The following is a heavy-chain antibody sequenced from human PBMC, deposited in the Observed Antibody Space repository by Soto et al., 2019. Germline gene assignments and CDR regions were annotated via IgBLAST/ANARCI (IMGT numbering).Heavy chain of an antibody. J-gene: IGHJ4*02. D-gene: IGHD3-3*01. V-gene: IGHV3-30*18. CDR1: GFTFSSYG. CDR2: ISYDGGNK. CDR3: AKSDTGYDFWNGVYFDY. Sequence: QVQLVKSGGGVVQPGRSLRLSCAASGFTFSSYGMHWVRQAPGKGLEWVAVISYDGGNKYYADSVKGRFTISRDNSKNTVYLQMNSLRAEDTAVYYCAKSDTGYDFWNGVYFDYWGQGTLVTVSS.